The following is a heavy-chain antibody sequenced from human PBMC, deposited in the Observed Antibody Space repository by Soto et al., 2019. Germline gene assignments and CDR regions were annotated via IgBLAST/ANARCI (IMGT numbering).Heavy chain of an antibody. CDR1: GFTFRSHS. CDR2: ISTSSSII. D-gene: IGHD2-2*01. CDR3: ARENKDVNKSTSISSGFHGMDV. J-gene: IGHJ6*02. Sequence: PGGSLRLSCEGSGFTFRSHSMNWVRQAPGRGLEWVASISTSSSIIYYGDSVRGRFIISRDNAKNSLDLQMDSLRVEDTAVYYCARENKDVNKSTSISSGFHGMDVWGQGITVTVS. V-gene: IGHV3-21*01.